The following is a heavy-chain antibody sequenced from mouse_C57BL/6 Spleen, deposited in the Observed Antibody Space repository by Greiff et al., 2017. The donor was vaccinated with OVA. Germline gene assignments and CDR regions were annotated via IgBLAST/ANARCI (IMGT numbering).Heavy chain of an antibody. CDR2: INPYNGDT. D-gene: IGHD1-1*01. CDR1: GYSFTGYF. J-gene: IGHJ1*03. CDR3: ARSGLGYGFPRYFDV. Sequence: EVQLQQSGPELVKPGDSVKISCKASGYSFTGYFMNWVMQSHGKSLEWIGRINPYNGDTFYNQKFKGKATLTVDKSSSTAHMELRSLTSEDSAVYYCARSGLGYGFPRYFDVWGTGTTVTVSS. V-gene: IGHV1-20*01.